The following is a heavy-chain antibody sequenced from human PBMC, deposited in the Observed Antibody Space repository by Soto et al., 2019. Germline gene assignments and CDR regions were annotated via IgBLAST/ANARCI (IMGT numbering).Heavy chain of an antibody. CDR1: GFTFRNYA. V-gene: IGHV3-7*01. Sequence: GASLKLSYKTSGFTFRNYAMHMVRQTPGKGLEWVANMNQDGSEKYYVDSMKGRFTISRDNAKNSLYLQMNSLRAEDTAVYYCARDRVGTTRDKAPDFWGQGT. CDR3: ARDRVGTTRDKAPDF. J-gene: IGHJ4*02. CDR2: MNQDGSEK. D-gene: IGHD1-26*01.